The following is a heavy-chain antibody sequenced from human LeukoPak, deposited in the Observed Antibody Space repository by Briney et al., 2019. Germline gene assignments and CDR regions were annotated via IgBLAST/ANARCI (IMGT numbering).Heavy chain of an antibody. V-gene: IGHV3-9*01. Sequence: GGSLRLSCAASGFTFDDYAMHWVRQAPGKGLEWVSGISWNSGSKGYADSVKGRFTISRDNAKNSLYLQMNSLRAEDTALYYCAKDTLPDYWGQGTLVTVSS. J-gene: IGHJ4*02. CDR1: GFTFDDYA. CDR2: ISWNSGSK. CDR3: AKDTLPDY.